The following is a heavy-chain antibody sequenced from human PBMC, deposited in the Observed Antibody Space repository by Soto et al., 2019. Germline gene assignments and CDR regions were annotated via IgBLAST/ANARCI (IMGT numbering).Heavy chain of an antibody. CDR3: AKLVIGYCSGNTCDDY. V-gene: IGHV3-30*18. CDR2: ISYDSSNK. D-gene: IGHD2-15*01. J-gene: IGHJ4*02. Sequence: VQLLESGGGLIQPGGSLRLSCAASGFTFSYGIHWLRQAPGKGLEWVAYISYDSSNKFYGDSVKGRFTISRDNSKNTLFLKMNSLRAEDTAVYYCAKLVIGYCSGNTCDDYWGQGTLVAFSS. CDR1: GFTFSYG.